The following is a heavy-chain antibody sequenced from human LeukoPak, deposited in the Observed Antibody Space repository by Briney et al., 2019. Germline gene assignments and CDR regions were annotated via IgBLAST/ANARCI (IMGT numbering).Heavy chain of an antibody. Sequence: PGGSLRLTCAASGFTFSSYAMSWVRQAPGKGLEWVSAISGSGGSTYYADSVKGRFTISRDNSKNTLYLQMNSLRAEDTAVYYCAKDHEPEWLLSRSDYWGQGTLVTVSS. D-gene: IGHD3-3*01. J-gene: IGHJ4*02. CDR3: AKDHEPEWLLSRSDY. V-gene: IGHV3-23*01. CDR2: ISGSGGST. CDR1: GFTFSSYA.